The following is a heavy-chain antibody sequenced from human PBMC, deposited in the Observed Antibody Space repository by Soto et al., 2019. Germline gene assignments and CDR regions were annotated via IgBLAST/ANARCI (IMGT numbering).Heavy chain of an antibody. CDR2: IYYSGTT. CDR1: GYSISSSNW. J-gene: IGHJ4*02. Sequence: SETLSLTCAVSGYSISSSNWWGWIRQPPGKGLEWIGYIYYSGTTYYNPSLKSRVTMSVDTSKNQFSLKLTSVTAVDTAVYYCARLPLNSIYGGNSESWGQGTLVTVSS. CDR3: ARLPLNSIYGGNSES. D-gene: IGHD4-17*01. V-gene: IGHV4-28*01.